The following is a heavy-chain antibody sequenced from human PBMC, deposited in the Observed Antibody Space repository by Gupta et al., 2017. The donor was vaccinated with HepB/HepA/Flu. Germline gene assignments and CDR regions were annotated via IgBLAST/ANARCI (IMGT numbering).Heavy chain of an antibody. CDR2: IHYSGST. J-gene: IGHJ6*03. Sequence: QVQLQASGPGMVRPSQTLSLTCTVPGDSIGSGGYYWSWIRQYPGKGLEWIGDIHYSGSTYYHPALKSRVNISGGTAKKQCSLKLNSVNAADTAVYYCARGVSKLTTGGTYYYYYIDVWGQGTMVTVS. D-gene: IGHD1/OR15-1a*01. CDR1: GDSIGSGGYY. CDR3: ARGVSKLTTGGTYYYYYIDV. V-gene: IGHV4-31*03.